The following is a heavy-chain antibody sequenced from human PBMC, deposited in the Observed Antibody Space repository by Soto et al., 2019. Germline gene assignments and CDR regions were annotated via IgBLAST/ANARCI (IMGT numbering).Heavy chain of an antibody. J-gene: IGHJ5*02. CDR2: MNPNSGNT. CDR1: GYTFTSYD. V-gene: IGHV1-8*01. Sequence: ASVKVSCKASGYTFTSYDINWVRQATGQGLEWMGWMNPNSGNTGYAQKFQGRVTMTRNTSISTAYMELSSLRSEDTAVYYCARNIVVVVAASGIGYNWFDPWGKGTLVTVSS. CDR3: ARNIVVVVAASGIGYNWFDP. D-gene: IGHD2-15*01.